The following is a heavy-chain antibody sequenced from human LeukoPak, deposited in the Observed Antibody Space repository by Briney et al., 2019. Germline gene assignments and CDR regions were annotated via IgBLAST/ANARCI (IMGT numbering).Heavy chain of an antibody. CDR2: MNPNSGNT. CDR3: ARVYGEYYFDY. CDR1: GYTFTSYD. J-gene: IGHJ4*02. Sequence: GASVKVSCKASGYTFTSYDINWVRQATGQGLEWMGWMNPNSGNTGYAQKFQGRVTMTRNTSISTAYMELRSLRSDDTAVYYCARVYGEYYFDYWAQGTLVTVSS. V-gene: IGHV1-8*01. D-gene: IGHD4-17*01.